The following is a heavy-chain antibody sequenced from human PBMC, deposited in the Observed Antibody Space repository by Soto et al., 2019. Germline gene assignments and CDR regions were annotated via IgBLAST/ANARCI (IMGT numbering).Heavy chain of an antibody. Sequence: QVQLQESGPGLVKPSETLSLTCTVSGGSISSYYWSWIRQPPGKGLEWIGYIYYSGSTNYNPSLKSRVTISVDTSKSPFSVKVSSVTGADTAVYYWARGEIRGWTRDRGWCDPWGKGTLVTVTS. D-gene: IGHD3-10*01. CDR3: ARGEIRGWTRDRGWCDP. J-gene: IGHJ5*02. CDR1: GGSISSYY. V-gene: IGHV4-59*01. CDR2: IYYSGST.